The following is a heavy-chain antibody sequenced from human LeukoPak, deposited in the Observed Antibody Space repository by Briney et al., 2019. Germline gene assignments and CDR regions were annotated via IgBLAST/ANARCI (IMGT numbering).Heavy chain of an antibody. CDR3: ARGVPYCSGGSCYILDWFDP. Sequence: SETLSLTCTVSGGSISSYYWSWIRQPPGKGLEWIGYIYYSGSTNYNPSLKSRVTISVDTSKNQFSLKLSSVTAADTAVYYCARGVPYCSGGSCYILDWFDPWGQGTLVTVSS. CDR1: GGSISSYY. J-gene: IGHJ5*02. V-gene: IGHV4-59*12. CDR2: IYYSGST. D-gene: IGHD2-15*01.